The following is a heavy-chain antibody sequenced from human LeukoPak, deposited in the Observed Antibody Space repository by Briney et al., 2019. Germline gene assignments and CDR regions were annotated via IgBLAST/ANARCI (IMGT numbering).Heavy chain of an antibody. CDR1: GYTFTSYY. V-gene: IGHV1-46*01. CDR3: ARSSDILTGYWTFDY. J-gene: IGHJ4*02. Sequence: GASVKVSCKASGYTFTSYYMHWVRQAPGQGLEWMGIINPSGGSTSYAQKFQGRVTITADKSTSTAYMELSSLRSEDTAVYYCARSSDILTGYWTFDYWGQGTLVTVSS. D-gene: IGHD3-9*01. CDR2: INPSGGST.